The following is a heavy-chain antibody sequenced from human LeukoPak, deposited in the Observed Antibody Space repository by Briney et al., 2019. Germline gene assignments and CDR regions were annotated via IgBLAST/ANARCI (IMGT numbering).Heavy chain of an antibody. CDR1: GDSITSGGYY. J-gene: IGHJ4*02. Sequence: SQTLSLTCTVTGDSITSGGYYWSWIRQRPGKGLEWIGYIYKTGSTYYNPSLKSRVTMSVDTSRNQFSLKLNSVTAADTAVYYCARDVLRWGQGTLVTVSS. CDR3: ARDVLR. V-gene: IGHV4-31*03. CDR2: IYKTGST.